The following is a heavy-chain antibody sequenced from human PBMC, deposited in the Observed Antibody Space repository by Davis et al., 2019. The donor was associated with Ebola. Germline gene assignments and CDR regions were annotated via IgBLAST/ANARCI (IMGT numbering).Heavy chain of an antibody. CDR1: GFTFSSYA. V-gene: IGHV3-30-3*01. D-gene: IGHD1-26*01. CDR2: ISYDGSNK. Sequence: PGGSLRLSCAASGFTFSSYAMHWVRRAPGKGLEWVAVISYDGSNKYYADSVKGRFTISRDNPRKMMYLQMNNLRVQDTAVYYCARDNLEGSLDYWGQGTLVIVS. J-gene: IGHJ4*02. CDR3: ARDNLEGSLDY.